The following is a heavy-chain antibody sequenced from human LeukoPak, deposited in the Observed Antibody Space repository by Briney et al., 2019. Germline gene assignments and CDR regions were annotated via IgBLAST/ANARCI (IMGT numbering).Heavy chain of an antibody. Sequence: PSENLSLTCTVSGGSISSYFWSWIRQPPGKGLEWIGYINYSGSSDYNPSLKSRVTFSVDTSKNQFSLRLSSVTAADTAVYYCGRRTYYDTLTGYNYWYFDLWGRGTLVTVSS. CDR2: INYSGSS. CDR3: GRRTYYDTLTGYNYWYFDL. V-gene: IGHV4-59*01. D-gene: IGHD3-9*01. CDR1: GGSISSYF. J-gene: IGHJ2*01.